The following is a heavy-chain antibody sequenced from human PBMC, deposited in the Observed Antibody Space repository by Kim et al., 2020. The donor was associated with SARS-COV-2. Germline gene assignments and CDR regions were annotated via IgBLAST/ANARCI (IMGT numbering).Heavy chain of an antibody. Sequence: QGFTGRFVFSLDTSVSTAYLQISSLKAEDTAVYYCARVWDYGDYVGAFDIWGQGTMVTVSS. V-gene: IGHV7-4-1*02. CDR3: ARVWDYGDYVGAFDI. J-gene: IGHJ3*02. D-gene: IGHD4-17*01.